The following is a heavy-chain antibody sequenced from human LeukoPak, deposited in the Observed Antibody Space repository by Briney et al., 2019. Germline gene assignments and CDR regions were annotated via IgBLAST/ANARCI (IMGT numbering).Heavy chain of an antibody. CDR1: GFTFSSYA. CDR3: VRDYNWGFDY. D-gene: IGHD1-1*01. J-gene: IGHJ4*02. CDR2: ISYDGSNK. Sequence: GGSLRLSCAASGFTFSSYAMHWVRQAPGKGLEWVAVISYDGSNKYYADSVKGRFTISRDNSKNTLYLQMYSLRVEDTSIYYCVRDYNWGFDYWGQGTVVTVSS. V-gene: IGHV3-30*04.